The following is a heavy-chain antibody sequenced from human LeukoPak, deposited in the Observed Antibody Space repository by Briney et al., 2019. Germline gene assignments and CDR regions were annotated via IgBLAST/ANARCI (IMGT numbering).Heavy chain of an antibody. J-gene: IGHJ6*02. D-gene: IGHD3-10*01. V-gene: IGHV4-59*01. Sequence: SETLSLTCTVSGGSMSGFFWTWIRQPPGRELEWIGSIYYTGGSTKYNPSLKSRVTISVDTSKSQFSLNLNSATAADTAVYYCARTSRHFYGSGANLTPWPAGMDVWGQGTTVTVSS. CDR2: IYYTGGST. CDR3: ARTSRHFYGSGANLTPWPAGMDV. CDR1: GGSMSGFF.